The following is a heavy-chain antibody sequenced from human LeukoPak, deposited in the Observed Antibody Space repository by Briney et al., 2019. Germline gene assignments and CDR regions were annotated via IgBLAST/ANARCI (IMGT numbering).Heavy chain of an antibody. D-gene: IGHD6-13*01. V-gene: IGHV1-69*04. Sequence: GASVKLSCKASGGTFSSYAISWVRQAPGQGLEWMGRIIPILGIANYAQKFQGRVTITADKSTSTAYMELSSLRSEDTAVYYCARDVNIAAAGTSVGMDVWGQGTTVTVSS. CDR1: GGTFSSYA. CDR2: IIPILGIA. CDR3: ARDVNIAAAGTSVGMDV. J-gene: IGHJ6*02.